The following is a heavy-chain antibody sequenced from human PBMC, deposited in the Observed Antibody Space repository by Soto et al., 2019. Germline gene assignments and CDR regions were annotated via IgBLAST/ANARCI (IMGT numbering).Heavy chain of an antibody. Sequence: SETLSLTCAVYGGSFSGYYWSWIRQPPGKGLEWIGEINHSGSTNYNPSLKSRVTISVDTSKNQFSLKLSSVTAADTAVYYCASFRMLGLSRIAAAAVKHSANWFDPWGQGTLVTVSS. CDR3: ASFRMLGLSRIAAAAVKHSANWFDP. V-gene: IGHV4-34*01. CDR2: INHSGST. D-gene: IGHD6-13*01. CDR1: GGSFSGYY. J-gene: IGHJ5*02.